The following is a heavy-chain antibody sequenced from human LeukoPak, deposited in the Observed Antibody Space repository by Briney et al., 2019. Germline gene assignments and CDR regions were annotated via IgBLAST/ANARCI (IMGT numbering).Heavy chain of an antibody. D-gene: IGHD4-17*01. J-gene: IGHJ4*02. CDR1: GFTFSSYA. Sequence: GGSLRLSCAASGFTFSSYAMSWVRQAPGKGLEWVSSISGSGDTTYYADSVKGRFTISRDNSKNTLYLQMNSLRSEDTAVYYCARSKVTVTFDYWGQGTLVTVSS. V-gene: IGHV3-23*01. CDR3: ARSKVTVTFDY. CDR2: ISGSGDTT.